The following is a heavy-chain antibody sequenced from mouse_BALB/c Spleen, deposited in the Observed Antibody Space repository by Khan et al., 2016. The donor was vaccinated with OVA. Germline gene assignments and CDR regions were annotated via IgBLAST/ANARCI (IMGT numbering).Heavy chain of an antibody. CDR3: TRLAYYYDSEGFAY. CDR2: VSSGGSYT. J-gene: IGHJ3*01. CDR1: GFTFSTYG. V-gene: IGHV5-6*01. D-gene: IGHD1-1*01. Sequence: EGKLQESGGDLVKPGGSLKLSCAASGFTFSTYGMSWVRQTPDKRLEWVATVSSGGSYTYYPDSVKGRFTISRDNAKNTLYLQMSSLKSEDTAMFYCTRLAYYYDSEGFAYWGQGTLVTVSA.